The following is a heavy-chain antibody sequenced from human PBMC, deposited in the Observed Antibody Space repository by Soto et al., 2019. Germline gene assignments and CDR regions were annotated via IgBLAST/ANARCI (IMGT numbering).Heavy chain of an antibody. Sequence: EVQLVESGGGLVQPGGSLRLSCGASGFTFSSNDMHWVRQPRGKGLEWVSAIGTAGDTYYPGSVKGRFTISRENAKNSLYLQMNSLRAGDTAVYYCAREGGGDSGYFDLWGRGTLVTVSS. CDR2: IGTAGDT. CDR3: AREGGGDSGYFDL. CDR1: GFTFSSND. J-gene: IGHJ2*01. V-gene: IGHV3-13*01. D-gene: IGHD2-21*02.